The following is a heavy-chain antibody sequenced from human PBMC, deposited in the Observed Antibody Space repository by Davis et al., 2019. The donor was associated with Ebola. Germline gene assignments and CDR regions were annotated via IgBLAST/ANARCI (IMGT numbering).Heavy chain of an antibody. V-gene: IGHV3-7*03. CDR2: INQDDSDK. CDR1: GFTFSSYW. D-gene: IGHD2-2*01. J-gene: IGHJ6*03. Sequence: PGGSLRLSCAASGFTFSSYWMSWVRQAPGKGLEWVANINQDDSDKYYVDSVKGRFTISRDKDKNSLCLQMNSLRAEDTAVYYCARVLSGTSYNFMDVWGKGTTVTVSS. CDR3: ARVLSGTSYNFMDV.